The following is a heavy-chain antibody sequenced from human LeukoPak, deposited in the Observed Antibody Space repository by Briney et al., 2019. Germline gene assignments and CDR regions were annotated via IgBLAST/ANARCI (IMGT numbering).Heavy chain of an antibody. V-gene: IGHV1-69*05. CDR3: AREAHYYDSSGYYFPFDY. J-gene: IGHJ4*02. Sequence: GASVKVSCKASGGTFSSYAISWVRQAPGQGLEWMGRIIPIFGTANYAQKFQGRVTITTDGSTSTAYMELSSLRSEDTAVYYCAREAHYYDSSGYYFPFDYWGQGTLVPSPQ. D-gene: IGHD3-22*01. CDR1: GGTFSSYA. CDR2: IIPIFGTA.